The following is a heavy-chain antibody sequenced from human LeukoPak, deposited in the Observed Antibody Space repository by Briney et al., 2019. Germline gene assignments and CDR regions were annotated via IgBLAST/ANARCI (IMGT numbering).Heavy chain of an antibody. Sequence: GASVKVSCKASGYTFTAYYMHWVRQAPGRGLEWMGWFNPNSGGTNYAQEFQGRVTMTRDTSISTAYMELSRLRSDDTAVYYCAREYYFDNSGYYGVGDYWGQGTLVTVSS. J-gene: IGHJ4*02. V-gene: IGHV1-2*02. D-gene: IGHD3-22*01. CDR2: FNPNSGGT. CDR1: GYTFTAYY. CDR3: AREYYFDNSGYYGVGDY.